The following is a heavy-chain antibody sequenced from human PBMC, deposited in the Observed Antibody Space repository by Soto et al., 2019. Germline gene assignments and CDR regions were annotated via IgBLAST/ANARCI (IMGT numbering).Heavy chain of an antibody. D-gene: IGHD4-17*01. V-gene: IGHV3-23*01. Sequence: GGSLRLSCAASGFTFSSYAMSWVRQAPGKGLEWVSAISGSGGSTYYADSVRGRFTISRDNSKNTLYLQMNSLRAEDTAVYYCAKDNMKVYGDYGFDYWGQGTLVTVSS. CDR2: ISGSGGST. CDR1: GFTFSSYA. CDR3: AKDNMKVYGDYGFDY. J-gene: IGHJ4*02.